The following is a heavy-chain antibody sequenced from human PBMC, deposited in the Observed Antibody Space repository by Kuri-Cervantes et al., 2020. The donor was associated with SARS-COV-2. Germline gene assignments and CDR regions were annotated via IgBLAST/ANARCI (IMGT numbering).Heavy chain of an antibody. CDR1: GFTFGDYD. CDR2: IWYDGRNT. CDR3: ARNHSLDV. D-gene: IGHD2-15*01. V-gene: IGHV3-33*08. J-gene: IGHJ6*04. Sequence: GESLKISCASSGFTFGDYDMHWVRQAPGKGLEWVAVIWYDGRNTYYTGSVKGRFTISRDNSKNMLYLEVNSLGAEDTAVYYCARNHSLDVWGTGTAVTVSS.